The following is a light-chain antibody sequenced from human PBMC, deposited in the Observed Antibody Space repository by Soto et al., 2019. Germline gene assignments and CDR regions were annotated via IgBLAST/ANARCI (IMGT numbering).Light chain of an antibody. CDR2: AAS. J-gene: IGKJ4*01. V-gene: IGKV1-27*01. CDR1: QGISNY. Sequence: DIPLTQSRSSLSASVGDRVIITCRASQGISNYLAWYQQKPGKVPKLLIYAASTLQSGVPSRFSGSGSGTDITLTISSLQPEDVATYYGQKYNSAPLTFGGGTKVEIK. CDR3: QKYNSAPLT.